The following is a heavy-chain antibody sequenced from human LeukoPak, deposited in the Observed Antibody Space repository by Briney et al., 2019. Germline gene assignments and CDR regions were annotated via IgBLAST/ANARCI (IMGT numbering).Heavy chain of an antibody. Sequence: GGSLRLSCAASGFIFTSYSMNWVRQVPGKGLEWVSYISTSSSTIYYADSVKGRFTISRDNAKNSLYLQMNSLRAEDTAVYYCAREGSGYFDYWGQGTLVTVSS. V-gene: IGHV3-48*04. CDR1: GFIFTSYS. CDR2: ISTSSSTI. D-gene: IGHD3-3*01. J-gene: IGHJ4*02. CDR3: AREGSGYFDY.